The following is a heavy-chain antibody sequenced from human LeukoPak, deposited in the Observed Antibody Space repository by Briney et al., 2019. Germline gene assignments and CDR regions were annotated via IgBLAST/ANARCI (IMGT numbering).Heavy chain of an antibody. J-gene: IGHJ4*02. V-gene: IGHV4-34*01. D-gene: IGHD2-15*01. Sequence: PSETLSLTCAVHGGSLSRYYWSWMRQPPGKGLEWIGEINQSGDINNNPSLTSRVTISVDTSKNQFSLKLISVTAADTAVYYCARGYCSGGSCYSGFDYWGQGTLVTVSS. CDR2: INQSGDI. CDR3: ARGYCSGGSCYSGFDY. CDR1: GGSLSRYY.